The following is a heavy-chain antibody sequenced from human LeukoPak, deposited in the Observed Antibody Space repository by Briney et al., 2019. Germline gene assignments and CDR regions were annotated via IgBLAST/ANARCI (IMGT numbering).Heavy chain of an antibody. Sequence: SETLSLTCTVSGGSISSSSYYWGWIRQPPGKGLEWIGSIYYSGSTYYSPSLKSRVTISVDTSKNQFSLKLSSVTAADTAVYYCAKTTVAAHEAFDYWGQGTLVTVSS. CDR3: AKTTVAAHEAFDY. CDR1: GGSISSSSYY. J-gene: IGHJ4*02. V-gene: IGHV4-39*01. CDR2: IYYSGST. D-gene: IGHD6-19*01.